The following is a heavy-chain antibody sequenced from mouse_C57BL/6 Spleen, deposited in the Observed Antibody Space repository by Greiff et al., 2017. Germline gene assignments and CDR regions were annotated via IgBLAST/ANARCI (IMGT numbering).Heavy chain of an antibody. Sequence: EVKLVEPGGGLVQPKGSLKLSCAASGFTFNTYAMHWVRQAPGQGLEWVARIRSKSSNYATYYADSVKDRFTISKDDSQGKLYLKMNNLKTEDTAMYYCVRGFSWGYFDVWGTGTTVTVSS. J-gene: IGHJ1*03. CDR1: GFTFNTYA. V-gene: IGHV10-3*01. CDR3: VRGFSWGYFDV. CDR2: IRSKSSNYAT.